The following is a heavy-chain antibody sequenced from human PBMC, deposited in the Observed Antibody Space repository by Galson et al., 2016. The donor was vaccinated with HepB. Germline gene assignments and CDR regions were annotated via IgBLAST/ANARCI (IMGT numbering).Heavy chain of an antibody. CDR3: ARMGEWLIDF. D-gene: IGHD3-16*01. J-gene: IGHJ4*02. Sequence: PALVKPTQTLTLTCTFSGFSLRTTGMRVTWIRQPPGKALEWLARIDWDDDKFYNTSLKTRLTISKDTSRNQVVLTMTNMDPMDTATYYCARMGEWLIDFWGPGTLVTVSS. CDR2: IDWDDDK. CDR1: GFSLRTTGMR. V-gene: IGHV2-70*04.